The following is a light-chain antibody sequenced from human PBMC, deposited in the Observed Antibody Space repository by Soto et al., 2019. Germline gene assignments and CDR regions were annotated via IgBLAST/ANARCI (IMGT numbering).Light chain of an antibody. CDR3: HQYGSSPGT. V-gene: IGKV3-20*01. J-gene: IGKJ1*01. Sequence: ETVLTQSPGTLSLSPGERATLSCRASQRVTSNYLAWYQQKPGQAPRLLIFGASIRDTGIPDRFSGSGSGTDFTLTIGRLEPEDFAVYYCHQYGSSPGTFGQGTKVDIK. CDR1: QRVTSNY. CDR2: GAS.